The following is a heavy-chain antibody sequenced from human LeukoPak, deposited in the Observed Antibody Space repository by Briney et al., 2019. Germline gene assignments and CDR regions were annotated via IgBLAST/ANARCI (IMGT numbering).Heavy chain of an antibody. D-gene: IGHD1-26*01. J-gene: IGHJ4*02. V-gene: IGHV1-46*01. CDR2: INPSGGST. CDR3: ARPPDSGRYAYYFDY. Sequence: GASVKVSCKASGYTFTSYYMHWMRQAPGQGLEWMGIINPSGGSTSYAQKFQGRVTMTRDTSTSTVYMELSSLRSEDTAVYYCARPPDSGRYAYYFDYWGQGTLVIVSS. CDR1: GYTFTSYY.